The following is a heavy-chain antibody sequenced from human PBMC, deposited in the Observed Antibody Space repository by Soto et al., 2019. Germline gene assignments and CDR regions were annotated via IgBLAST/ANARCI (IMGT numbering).Heavy chain of an antibody. CDR3: ARERGSYQYYFDY. Sequence: QVQLVESGGGVVQPGRSLRLSCAASGFTFSSYGMHWVRQAPGKGLEWVAVIWYDGSNKYYADSVKGRFTISRDNSKNTLYLKMNSLRAEDTAVYYCARERGSYQYYFDYWGQGTLVTVSS. CDR2: IWYDGSNK. D-gene: IGHD1-26*01. CDR1: GFTFSSYG. J-gene: IGHJ4*02. V-gene: IGHV3-33*01.